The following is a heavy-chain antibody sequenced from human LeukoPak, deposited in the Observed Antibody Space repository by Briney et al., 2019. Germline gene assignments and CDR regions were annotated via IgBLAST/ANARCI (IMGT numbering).Heavy chain of an antibody. CDR2: IGTADDT. CDR3: ARFDYYYGMDV. Sequence: PGGSLRLSCAASGFTFSRYDMHWVRQATGKGLEWVSAIGTADDTYYGDSVKGRFTISRGNAKSSLYLQMNSLRAEDTAVYYCARFDYYYGMDVWGQGTTVTVSS. J-gene: IGHJ6*02. CDR1: GFTFSRYD. V-gene: IGHV3-13*01.